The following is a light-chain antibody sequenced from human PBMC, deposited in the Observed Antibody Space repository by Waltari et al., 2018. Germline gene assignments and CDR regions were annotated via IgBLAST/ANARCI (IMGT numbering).Light chain of an antibody. J-gene: IGKJ3*01. CDR1: QAITNY. CDR2: DAS. Sequence: DIQMTQSPPSLSASVGDRVTITCRASQAITNYLNWYQQKPGKAPKLLIHDASKLETGVPSTFSGSQSGTHFTLTISSLQPEDIGTYYCQRYDNLPIFAFGPGTKVEI. CDR3: QRYDNLPIFA. V-gene: IGKV1-33*01.